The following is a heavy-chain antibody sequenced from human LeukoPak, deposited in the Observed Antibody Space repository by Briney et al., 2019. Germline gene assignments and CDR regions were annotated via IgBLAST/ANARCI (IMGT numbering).Heavy chain of an antibody. D-gene: IGHD4-23*01. J-gene: IGHJ4*02. V-gene: IGHV4-59*01. CDR1: GGSISSYY. CDR2: IYYSGIS. Sequence: KPSETLSLTCTVSGGSISSYYWSWIRQPPGKGLEWIGYIYYSGISNYNPSLKSRVTISVDTSKNQFSLKLSSVTAADTAVYYCASVREVVKGRALIRYFDYWGQGTLVTVSS. CDR3: ASVREVVKGRALIRYFDY.